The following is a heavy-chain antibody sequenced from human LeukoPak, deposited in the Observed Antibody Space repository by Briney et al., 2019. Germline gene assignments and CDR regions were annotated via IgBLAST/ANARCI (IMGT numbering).Heavy chain of an antibody. CDR3: ARVAADFTNWFDY. CDR2: MNPNSGNT. CDR1: GYTFTSYD. V-gene: IGHV1-8*01. Sequence: ASVKVSCKASGYTFTSYDINWVRQATGQGLEWMGWMNPNSGNTGYAQKFQGRVTMTRNTSISTAYMELSSLRSEDTAVYYCARVAADFTNWFDYWGQGTLVTVSS. D-gene: IGHD7-27*01. J-gene: IGHJ4*02.